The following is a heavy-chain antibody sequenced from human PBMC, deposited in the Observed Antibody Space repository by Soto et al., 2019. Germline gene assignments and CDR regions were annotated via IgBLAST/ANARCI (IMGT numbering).Heavy chain of an antibody. CDR2: ISGSGGER. CDR1: GFTFRAYG. D-gene: IGHD6-19*01. J-gene: IGHJ4*02. V-gene: IGHV3-23*01. CDR3: AKDTLNDSGSFDY. Sequence: GGSLRLSCAASGFTFRAYGMTWVRQAPGKGLEWVSGISGSGGERYYGDSGEGRFSISRDNSENTLFLQMHSLRAEDTAIYYCAKDTLNDSGSFDYWGQGTLVTVSS.